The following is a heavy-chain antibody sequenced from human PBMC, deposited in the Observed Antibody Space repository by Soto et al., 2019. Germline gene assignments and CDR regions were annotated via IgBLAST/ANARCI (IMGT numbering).Heavy chain of an antibody. Sequence: GGSLRPSCAASGFTFSSYAVSWARQTPGKGLEWVSTISASGAYTYYADSVKGRFTISRDNSKNTLYLQMRSLRAGDTATYYCAKEVIAARPYYFDYWGQGTLVTVSS. V-gene: IGHV3-23*01. CDR2: ISASGAYT. D-gene: IGHD6-6*01. CDR3: AKEVIAARPYYFDY. J-gene: IGHJ4*02. CDR1: GFTFSSYA.